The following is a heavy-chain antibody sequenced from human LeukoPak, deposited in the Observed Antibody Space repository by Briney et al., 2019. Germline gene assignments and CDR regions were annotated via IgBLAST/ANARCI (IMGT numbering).Heavy chain of an antibody. V-gene: IGHV3-21*01. CDR2: INQGASHI. D-gene: IGHD2-8*02. CDR1: GFTFSSSA. CDR3: ARDDGYCTGSRCIRWHDL. Sequence: PGGSLRLSCAASGFTFSSSAMNWVRQAPGEGLEWVSSINQGASHIYYADSVRGRFTISRDSAKDSLYLQMNSLRAEDTAVYYCARDDGYCTGSRCIRWHDLWGQGTLVTVSS. J-gene: IGHJ5*02.